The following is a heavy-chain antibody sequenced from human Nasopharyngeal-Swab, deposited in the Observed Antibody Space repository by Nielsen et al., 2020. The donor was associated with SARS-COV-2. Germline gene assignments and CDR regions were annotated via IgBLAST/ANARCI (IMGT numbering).Heavy chain of an antibody. V-gene: IGHV3-7*05. CDR2: MNEDGSEK. CDR3: AREKDFWGGSHYFYMDV. CDR1: GFTFSIYW. J-gene: IGHJ6*03. D-gene: IGHD3-3*01. Sequence: GSLRLSCAASGFTFSIYWMTWVRQAPGRGLEWVSNMNEDGSEKNYVDSVKGRFTISRDNAKNLLYLQMNSLRAEDTAVYYCAREKDFWGGSHYFYMDVWGKGTTVTVSS.